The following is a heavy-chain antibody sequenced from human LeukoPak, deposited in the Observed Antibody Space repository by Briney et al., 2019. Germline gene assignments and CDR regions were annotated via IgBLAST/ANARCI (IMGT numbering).Heavy chain of an antibody. CDR3: ARSSARGNSFFSRSGAFDI. CDR2: INPSGGST. V-gene: IGHV1-46*01. CDR1: GYTFTGYY. D-gene: IGHD4-23*01. Sequence: GASVKVSCKASGYTFTGYYMHWVRQAPGQGLEWMGIINPSGGSTSYAQKFQGRVTMTRDMSTSTVYMELSSLRSEDTAVYYCARSSARGNSFFSRSGAFDIWGQGTMVTVSS. J-gene: IGHJ3*02.